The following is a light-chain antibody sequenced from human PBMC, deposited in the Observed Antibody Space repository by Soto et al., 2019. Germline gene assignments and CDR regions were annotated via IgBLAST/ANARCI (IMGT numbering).Light chain of an antibody. CDR1: QSVSSSY. CDR3: QQGT. J-gene: IGKJ2*01. V-gene: IGKV3-20*01. Sequence: EIVLTQSPGTLSLSPGERATLSCRASQSVSSSYLAWYQQNPGQAPRLLIFGASSRATGIPDRFSGSGSGTDFTLTISRLEPEDFAVYYCQQGTFGQGTKLEIK. CDR2: GAS.